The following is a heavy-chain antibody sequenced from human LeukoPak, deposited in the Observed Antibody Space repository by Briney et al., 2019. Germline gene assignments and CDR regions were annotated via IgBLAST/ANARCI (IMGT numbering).Heavy chain of an antibody. CDR1: GFTFSNYW. CDR2: INSDVSTT. Sequence: GGSLRLSCAASGFTFSNYWMHWVRQAPGKGLVWVSRINSDVSTTTYADSVKGRFTISRDNAKNRLYMQMNSMRAKDTDVYYCAGGYSWYRVDYWGQGTLVSVCS. CDR3: AGGYSWYRVDY. V-gene: IGHV3-74*01. J-gene: IGHJ4*02. D-gene: IGHD6-13*01.